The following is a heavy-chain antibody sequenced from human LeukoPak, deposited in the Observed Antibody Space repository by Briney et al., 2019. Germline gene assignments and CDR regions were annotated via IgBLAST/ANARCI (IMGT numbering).Heavy chain of an antibody. Sequence: GGSLRLSCATSGFTFSNAWMNWVRQAPGKGLEWVGRIRSNSDGGTIDYAAPVKGRFALSRDDSKNTLYLQMNSLQTEDTAVYYCATDFYDTTWGQGTLVTVSS. CDR2: IRSNSDGGTI. D-gene: IGHD3-22*01. CDR3: ATDFYDTT. CDR1: GFTFSNAW. V-gene: IGHV3-15*07. J-gene: IGHJ5*02.